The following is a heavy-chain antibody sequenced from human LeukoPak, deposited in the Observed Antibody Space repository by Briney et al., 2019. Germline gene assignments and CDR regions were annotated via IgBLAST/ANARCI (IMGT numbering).Heavy chain of an antibody. D-gene: IGHD6-13*01. Sequence: GGSLRLSCGVSGFTFSNYAMSWVRQAPGKGLEWVSGISGSGGSTYYADSMKGRFTISRDNSKNTLYLQMNSLRADDTAVYFCARAGQQLVPYYFNYWGQGILVTVSS. J-gene: IGHJ4*02. CDR2: ISGSGGST. V-gene: IGHV3-23*01. CDR1: GFTFSNYA. CDR3: ARAGQQLVPYYFNY.